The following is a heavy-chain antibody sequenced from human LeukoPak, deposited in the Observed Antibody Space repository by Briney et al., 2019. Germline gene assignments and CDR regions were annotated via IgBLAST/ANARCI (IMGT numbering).Heavy chain of an antibody. J-gene: IGHJ4*02. CDR3: ARGTGTTNFDY. CDR2: IYPSGSTIYPSGTT. D-gene: IGHD1-1*01. Sequence: SETLSLTCTVSGGSVSSGSYYWSWIRQPAGKGLEWIGRIYPSGSTIYPSGTTHYNPSLKSRVTISVDTSKNQFSLKVDSVTAADAAVYFCARGTGTTNFDYWGQGTLSPSPQ. V-gene: IGHV4-61*02. CDR1: GGSVSSGSYY.